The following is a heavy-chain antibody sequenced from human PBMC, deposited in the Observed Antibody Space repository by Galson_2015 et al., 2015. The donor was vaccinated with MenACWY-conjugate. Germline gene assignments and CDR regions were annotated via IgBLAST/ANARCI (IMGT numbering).Heavy chain of an antibody. CDR2: INAGNGNT. CDR1: GYTFTSYA. J-gene: IGHJ4*02. CDR3: ARERDVGYEGYYFDY. Sequence: SVKVSCKASGYTFTSYAIHWVRQAPGQRLEWMGWINAGNGNTKYSQRFQGRVTITRDTSASTAYMELSSLRSKDTAVYYCARERDVGYEGYYFDYWAQGTLVTVPS. D-gene: IGHD5-12*01. V-gene: IGHV1-3*01.